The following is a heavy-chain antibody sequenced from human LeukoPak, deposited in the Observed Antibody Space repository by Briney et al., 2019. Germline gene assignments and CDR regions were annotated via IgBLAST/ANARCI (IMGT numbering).Heavy chain of an antibody. CDR2: ISSSGSTI. D-gene: IGHD6-13*01. Sequence: GGSLRLSCAASGFTFNNYEMNWVRQAPGKGLEWVSYISSSGSTIYYADSVKGRFTISRDNAKNSLYLQMNSLRAEDTAVYYCARVGVYYYYYMDVWGKGTTVTVSS. V-gene: IGHV3-48*03. CDR1: GFTFNNYE. CDR3: ARVGVYYYYYMDV. J-gene: IGHJ6*03.